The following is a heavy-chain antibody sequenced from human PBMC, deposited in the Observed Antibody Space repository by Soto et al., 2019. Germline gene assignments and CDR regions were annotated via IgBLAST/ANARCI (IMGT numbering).Heavy chain of an antibody. CDR3: AKVWPYCSSTSCYDY. CDR2: ISYDGSNK. J-gene: IGHJ4*02. Sequence: QVPLVESGGGVVQPGRSLRLSCAASGFTFSSYGMHWVRQAPGKGLEWVAVISYDGSNKYYADSVKGRFTISRDNSKNTLYLQMNRLRAEDTAVYYCAKVWPYCSSTSCYDYWGQGTLVTVSS. V-gene: IGHV3-30*18. CDR1: GFTFSSYG. D-gene: IGHD2-2*01.